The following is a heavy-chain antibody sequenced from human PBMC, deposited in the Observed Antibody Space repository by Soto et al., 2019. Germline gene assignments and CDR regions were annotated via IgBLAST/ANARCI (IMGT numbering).Heavy chain of an antibody. CDR2: ISAEDGDT. Sequence: ASVKVSCKASGYTFTSYYINWVRQAPGQGLEWMGWISAEDGDTNYAQKFQGRVTMTEDTSTDTAYMELSSLRSEDTAVYYCATEGAIAVAGKGHGQRAISWFDPWGQGTLVTVSS. CDR3: ATEGAIAVAGKGHGQRAISWFDP. CDR1: GYTFTSYY. D-gene: IGHD6-19*01. V-gene: IGHV1-18*01. J-gene: IGHJ5*02.